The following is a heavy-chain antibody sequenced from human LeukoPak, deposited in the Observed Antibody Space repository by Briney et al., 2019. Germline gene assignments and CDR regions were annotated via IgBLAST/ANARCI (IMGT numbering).Heavy chain of an antibody. J-gene: IGHJ5*02. Sequence: ASVKVSCKASGGTFSSYAISWVRQAPGQGLEWMGGIIPIFGTANYAQKFQGRVTITADESTSTAYMELSSLRSEDTAVYYCAFAATSPVVLERSHRFDPWGQGTLVTVSS. D-gene: IGHD3-3*01. CDR1: GGTFSSYA. CDR3: AFAATSPVVLERSHRFDP. CDR2: IIPIFGTA. V-gene: IGHV1-69*13.